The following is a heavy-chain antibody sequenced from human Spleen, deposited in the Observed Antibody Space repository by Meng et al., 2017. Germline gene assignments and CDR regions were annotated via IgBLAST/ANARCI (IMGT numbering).Heavy chain of an antibody. CDR2: FYYSGST. J-gene: IGHJ4*02. CDR1: GGPVSNAIYF. V-gene: IGHV4-61*01. Sequence: DPGPVLLRPSATLSLTCTVSGGPVSNAIYFGSWIRQPPGKGLEWVGYFYYSGSTNYNPSLKSRVTISVDTSKNQFSLRLSSVTAADTAVYYCARGGPIDYWGQGTLVTVSS. CDR3: ARGGPIDY. D-gene: IGHD1-26*01.